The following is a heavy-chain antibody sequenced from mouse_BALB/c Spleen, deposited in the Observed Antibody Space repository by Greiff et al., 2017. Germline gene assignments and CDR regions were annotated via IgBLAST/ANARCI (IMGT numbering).Heavy chain of an antibody. CDR2: ISYDGSN. J-gene: IGHJ4*01. CDR1: GYSITSGYY. Sequence: VQLQQSGPGLVKPSQSLSLTCSVTGYSITSGYYWNWIRQFPGNKLEWMGYISYDGSNNYNPSLKNRISITRDTSKNQFFLKLNSVTTEDTATYYCAIYYDYDGYYAMDDWGQGTSVTVSS. CDR3: AIYYDYDGYYAMDD. V-gene: IGHV3-6*02. D-gene: IGHD2-4*01.